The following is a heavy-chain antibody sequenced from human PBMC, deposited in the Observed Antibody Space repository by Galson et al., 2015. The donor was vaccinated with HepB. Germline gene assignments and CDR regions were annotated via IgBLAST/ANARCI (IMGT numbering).Heavy chain of an antibody. Sequence: SVKVSCKASGYIFARHAMHWMRQAPGQRLEWMGRIDGANGNTEYSQKFQGRVTITRDTSASTAYMELSSLRSEDTALYYCARDDYGDFWCFDLWGRGTLVTVSS. D-gene: IGHD4-17*01. CDR3: ARDDYGDFWCFDL. CDR2: IDGANGNT. J-gene: IGHJ2*01. CDR1: GYIFARHA. V-gene: IGHV1-3*01.